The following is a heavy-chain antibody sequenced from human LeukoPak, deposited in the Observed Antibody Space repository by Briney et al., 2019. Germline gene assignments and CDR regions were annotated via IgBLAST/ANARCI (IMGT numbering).Heavy chain of an antibody. CDR2: ISWEGHTT. V-gene: IGHV3-43*01. D-gene: IGHD3-10*01. CDR1: GFTFDDYA. Sequence: GSLRLSCAASGFTFDDYAMHWVRQAPGKGLEWVALISWEGHTTYYADSVRGRFTISRDNGKNSLYLQMNSLRTEDTAFYYCTRDTDYGSATNYFDSWGQGTLVSVSS. CDR3: TRDTDYGSATNYFDS. J-gene: IGHJ4*02.